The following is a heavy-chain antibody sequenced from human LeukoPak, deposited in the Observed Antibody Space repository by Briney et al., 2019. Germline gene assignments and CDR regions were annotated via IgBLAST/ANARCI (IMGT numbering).Heavy chain of an antibody. CDR3: ARGSTGWSDY. J-gene: IGHJ4*02. D-gene: IGHD6-19*01. V-gene: IGHV3-7*01. Sequence: GGSLRLSCAASGFTFTTYWMSWVRQAPGKGLEWVANIKQDGTEKYYVDSVKGRFTISRDNAKNSLYLQMNSLRAEDTAVYYCARGSTGWSDYWGQGTLVTVSS. CDR1: GFTFTTYW. CDR2: IKQDGTEK.